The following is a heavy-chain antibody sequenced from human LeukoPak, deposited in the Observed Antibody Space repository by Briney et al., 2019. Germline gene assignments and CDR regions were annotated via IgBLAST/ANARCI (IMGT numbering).Heavy chain of an antibody. J-gene: IGHJ4*02. CDR3: ASPVKYYDTWSGYPPFDY. CDR1: GGTFNNFA. Sequence: ASVNVSCKASGGTFNNFAISWVRQAPGQGLEWVGGIIPMSGTANYAQKFQGRVTITADESTSTAYMELSSLRSEDTAIYYCASPVKYYDTWSGYPPFDYWGQGTLVTVSS. CDR2: IIPMSGTA. D-gene: IGHD3-3*01. V-gene: IGHV1-69*01.